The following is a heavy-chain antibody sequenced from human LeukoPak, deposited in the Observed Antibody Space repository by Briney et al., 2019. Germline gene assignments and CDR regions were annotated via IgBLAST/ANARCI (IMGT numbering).Heavy chain of an antibody. Sequence: PSETLSLTCTVSGGSISSYYRSWIRQPPGKGLAWIGYIYYSGSTNYNPSLKSRVTISVDTSKNQFSLKLSSVPAADTAVYYCARGGPYYYDSTDAFDIWGQGTMVTVSS. CDR2: IYYSGST. CDR3: ARGGPYYYDSTDAFDI. J-gene: IGHJ3*02. V-gene: IGHV4-59*12. CDR1: GGSISSYY. D-gene: IGHD3-22*01.